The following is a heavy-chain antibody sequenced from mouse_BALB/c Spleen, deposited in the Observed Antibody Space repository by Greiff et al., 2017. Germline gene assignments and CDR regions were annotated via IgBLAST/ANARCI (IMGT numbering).Heavy chain of an antibody. J-gene: IGHJ1*01. CDR1: GFSLTSDG. CDR3: ASLGRDWYLDV. Sequence: VMLVESGPGLVAPSQSLSITCTVSGFSLTSDGVHWVRQPPGKGLEWLGVIWAGGSTNYNSALMSRLSISKDNSKSQVFLKMNSLQTDDTAMYDCASLGRDWYLDVWGAGTTVTVSS. V-gene: IGHV2-9*02. CDR2: IWAGGST. D-gene: IGHD4-1*01.